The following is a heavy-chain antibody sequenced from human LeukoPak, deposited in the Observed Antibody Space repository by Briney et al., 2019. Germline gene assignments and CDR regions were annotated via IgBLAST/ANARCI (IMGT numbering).Heavy chain of an antibody. Sequence: SETLSLTCAVYGGSFSGYYWSWIRQPPGKGLEWIGEINHSGSTNYNPSLKSRVTISVDTSKNQFSLKLSSVTAADTAVYYCARGRLGRYKVTYFDYWGQGTLVTVSS. CDR3: ARGRLGRYKVTYFDY. CDR2: INHSGST. D-gene: IGHD1-1*01. V-gene: IGHV4-34*01. CDR1: GGSFSGYY. J-gene: IGHJ4*02.